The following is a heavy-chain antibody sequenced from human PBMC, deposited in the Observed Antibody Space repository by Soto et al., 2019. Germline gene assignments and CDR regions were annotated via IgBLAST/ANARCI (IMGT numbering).Heavy chain of an antibody. CDR2: IFYSGAT. D-gene: IGHD1-1*01. CDR1: GGSMTNHKPYYY. J-gene: IGHJ5*02. V-gene: IGHV4-30-4*08. CDR3: ARDWVHERWFDP. Sequence: TLARTCTVSGGSMTNHKPYYYWSWLRQPPGKGLEWIGSIFYSGATDYTPSLQRRITISIATSKTQFSLRLTSVTATDTALYYCARDWVHERWFDPWGPGTLVTVSS.